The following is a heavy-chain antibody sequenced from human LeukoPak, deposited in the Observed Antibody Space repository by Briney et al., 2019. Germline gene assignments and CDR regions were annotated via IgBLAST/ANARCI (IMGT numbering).Heavy chain of an antibody. Sequence: ASVKVSCKASGFTFTNYAVSWVRQAPGQGLEWMGWISVYNSNTNHAQKLQGRVTMTTDTSTSTAYMELRSLRSDDTAVYYCARFSTPFTVTTNLDYWGQGTLVTVSS. D-gene: IGHD4-17*01. CDR2: ISVYNSNT. V-gene: IGHV1-18*01. J-gene: IGHJ4*02. CDR3: ARFSTPFTVTTNLDY. CDR1: GFTFTNYA.